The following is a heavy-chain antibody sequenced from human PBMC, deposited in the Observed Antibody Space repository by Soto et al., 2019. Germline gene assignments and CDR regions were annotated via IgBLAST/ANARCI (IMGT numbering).Heavy chain of an antibody. D-gene: IGHD3-10*01. J-gene: IGHJ5*02. Sequence: EVQLLESGGGLVQPGGSLRLSCAASGFTFSSYAMSWVRQAPGKGLEWVSAISGRGSDTYYAGSVKGRFTISRDNSKNTLYLQMNSLRDEDAALYYCAKDRLASGSGVRFDPWGQGTLVTVSS. CDR2: ISGRGSDT. CDR3: AKDRLASGSGVRFDP. V-gene: IGHV3-23*01. CDR1: GFTFSSYA.